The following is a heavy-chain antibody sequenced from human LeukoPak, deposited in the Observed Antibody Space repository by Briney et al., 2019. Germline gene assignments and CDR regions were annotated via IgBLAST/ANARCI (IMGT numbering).Heavy chain of an antibody. D-gene: IGHD2-15*01. J-gene: IGHJ6*02. CDR3: AREGEDYYYYGMDV. Sequence: GGSLRLSCAASGFTFSSYSMNWVRQAPGKGRKWVSSISSSSSYIYYADSVKGRFTISRDNAKNSLYLQMNSLRAEDTAVYYCAREGEDYYYYGMDVWGQGTTVTVSS. V-gene: IGHV3-21*01. CDR1: GFTFSSYS. CDR2: ISSSSSYI.